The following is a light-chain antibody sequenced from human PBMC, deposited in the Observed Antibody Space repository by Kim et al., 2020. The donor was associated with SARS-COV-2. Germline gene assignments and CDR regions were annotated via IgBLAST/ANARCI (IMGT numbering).Light chain of an antibody. V-gene: IGLV3-21*03. CDR2: DDS. CDR3: QVWDSRSHHYV. J-gene: IGLJ1*01. Sequence: APRKTARITCGGDNIGTKNVHWYQQKPGQAPVLVIYDDSDRPSGIPERFSGSNSGNTATLTISRVEAGDEADYYCQVWDSRSHHYVFATGTKVTVL. CDR1: NIGTKN.